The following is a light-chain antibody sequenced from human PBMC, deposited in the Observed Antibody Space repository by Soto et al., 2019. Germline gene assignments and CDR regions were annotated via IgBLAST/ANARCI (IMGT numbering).Light chain of an antibody. CDR1: SGFVGSFSL. CDR3: CSYATNFVV. CDR2: EGH. J-gene: IGLJ2*01. V-gene: IGLV2-23*01. Sequence: QSVLAQPASVSGSPGQSITISCTGTSGFVGSFSLVSWYQQHPGKAPKVMIPEGHRRPSGVPDRFSGSTSVNSASLTISGLQADDEADYYCCSYATNFVVFGGGTQLTVL.